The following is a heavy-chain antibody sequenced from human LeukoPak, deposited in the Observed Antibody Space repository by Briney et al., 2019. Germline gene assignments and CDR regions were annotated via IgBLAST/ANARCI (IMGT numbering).Heavy chain of an antibody. CDR1: GYIFTSYY. V-gene: IGHV1-46*01. J-gene: IGHJ4*02. CDR3: ARDHYHKIHSVMVTAPDY. D-gene: IGHD2-21*02. Sequence: ASVKVSCKASGYIFTSYYMHWVRQAPGEGLEWMGIINPTGGSTSYAQKFQGRVTMTRDTSTSTVYMELSSLRSEDTAVYYCARDHYHKIHSVMVTAPDYWGQGALVIVSS. CDR2: INPTGGST.